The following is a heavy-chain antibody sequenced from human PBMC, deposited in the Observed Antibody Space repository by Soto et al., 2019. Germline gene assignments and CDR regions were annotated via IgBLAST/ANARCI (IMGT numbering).Heavy chain of an antibody. J-gene: IGHJ6*03. CDR1: GGSFSGYY. CDR3: ARASGRGYCSGGSCYPDRHYYYYYYMDV. V-gene: IGHV4-34*01. D-gene: IGHD2-15*01. CDR2: INHSGST. Sequence: SGTLSLTCAVYGGSFSGYYWSWIRQPPGKGLEWIGEINHSGSTNYNPSLKSRVTISVDTSKNQFSLKLSSVTAADTAVYYCARASGRGYCSGGSCYPDRHYYYYYYMDVWGRGTTVTVSS.